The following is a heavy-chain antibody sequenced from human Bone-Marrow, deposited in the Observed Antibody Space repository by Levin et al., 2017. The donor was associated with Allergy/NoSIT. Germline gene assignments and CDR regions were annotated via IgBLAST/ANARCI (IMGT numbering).Heavy chain of an antibody. D-gene: IGHD6-19*01. CDR3: ATRARWLVSIDF. CDR2: FDPEAGEM. CDR1: GHILSELT. V-gene: IGHV1-24*01. J-gene: IGHJ4*02. Sequence: ASVKVSCKVSGHILSELTMHWVRQAPGQGFEWMGGFDPEAGEMFYAQKFQGRVTMVDDRSTDTAYMELTSLTSEDSAVYFCATRARWLVSIDFWGQGTPVTVSS.